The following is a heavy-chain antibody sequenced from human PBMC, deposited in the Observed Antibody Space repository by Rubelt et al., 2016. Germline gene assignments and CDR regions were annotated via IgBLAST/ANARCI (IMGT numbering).Heavy chain of an antibody. V-gene: IGHV4-34*01. CDR1: GGSFSGYY. D-gene: IGHD2-15*01. CDR3: AVYCSGGSCYI. CDR2: INHSGST. J-gene: IGHJ4*02. Sequence: GAGLLKPSETLSLTCAVYGGSFSGYYWSWIRQPPGKGLEWIGEINHSGSTNYNPSLKSRVTISVDTSKNQFSLKLSSVTAADTAVYYCAVYCSGGSCYIWGQGTLVTVSS.